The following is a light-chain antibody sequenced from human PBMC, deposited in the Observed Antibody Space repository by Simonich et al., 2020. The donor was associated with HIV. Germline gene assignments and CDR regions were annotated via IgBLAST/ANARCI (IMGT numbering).Light chain of an antibody. V-gene: IGKV4-1*01. CDR1: QSVLYNSNNKNY. Sequence: DIVMTQSPDSLAVSLGERATINCKSSQSVLYNSNNKNYLTWDQQKPGQPPKLLIYWASTRESGVPDRFSGSGSGTDFTLTISSLQAEDVAVYYCQQYYGAPVTFGPGTKVDIK. CDR3: QQYYGAPVT. CDR2: WAS. J-gene: IGKJ3*01.